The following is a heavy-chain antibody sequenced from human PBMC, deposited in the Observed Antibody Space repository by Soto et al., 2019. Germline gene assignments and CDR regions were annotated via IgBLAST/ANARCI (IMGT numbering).Heavy chain of an antibody. Sequence: TGGSLRLSCAASGFTFSSYAMHWVRQAPGKGLEWVAVISYDGSNKYYADSVKGRFTISRDNSKNTLYLQMNSLRAEDTAVYYCARSPNYGDYVWAFDYWGQGTLVTVSS. CDR3: ARSPNYGDYVWAFDY. J-gene: IGHJ4*02. CDR1: GFTFSSYA. V-gene: IGHV3-30-3*01. D-gene: IGHD4-17*01. CDR2: ISYDGSNK.